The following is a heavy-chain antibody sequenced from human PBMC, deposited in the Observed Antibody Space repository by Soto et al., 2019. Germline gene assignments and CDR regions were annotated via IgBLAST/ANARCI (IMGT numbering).Heavy chain of an antibody. J-gene: IGHJ6*02. CDR1: GFTFSSYA. V-gene: IGHV3-30-3*01. CDR2: ISYDGSNK. Sequence: GGSLRLSCAASGFTFSSYAMHWVRQAPGKGLEWVAVISYDGSNKYYADSVKGRFTISRDNSKNTLYLQMNSLRAEDTAVYYCARDQTMVRGVRYYYYYYGMDVWGQGTTVTVSS. D-gene: IGHD3-10*01. CDR3: ARDQTMVRGVRYYYYYYGMDV.